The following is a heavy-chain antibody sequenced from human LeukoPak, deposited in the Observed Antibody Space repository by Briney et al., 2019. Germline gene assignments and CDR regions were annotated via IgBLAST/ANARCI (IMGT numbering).Heavy chain of an antibody. V-gene: IGHV1-69*05. D-gene: IGHD3-22*01. CDR2: IIPIFGTA. CDR3: ARGTYYYDSSGYDAFDI. J-gene: IGHJ3*02. CDR1: GGTFSSYA. Sequence: ASVKVSCKASGGTFSSYAISWVRQAPGQGLEWMGGIIPIFGTANYAQKFQGRVTITTDESTSTAYMELSSLRSEDTAVYYCARGTYYYDSSGYDAFDIWGQGIMVTVSS.